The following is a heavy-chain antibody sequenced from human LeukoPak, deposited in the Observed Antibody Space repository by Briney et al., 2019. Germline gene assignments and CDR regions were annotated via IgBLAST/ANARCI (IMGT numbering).Heavy chain of an antibody. CDR3: ARAGSLYDSSGYYPYYFDY. J-gene: IGHJ4*02. V-gene: IGHV4-59*01. D-gene: IGHD3-22*01. Sequence: PSETLSLTCTISGGSISDYYWSWIRQPPGKGLEWIGYIYYSGSTDYNPSLKSRVTISVDTSKNQFSLKLSSVTAADTAVYYCARAGSLYDSSGYYPYYFDYWGQGTLVTVSS. CDR2: IYYSGST. CDR1: GGSISDYY.